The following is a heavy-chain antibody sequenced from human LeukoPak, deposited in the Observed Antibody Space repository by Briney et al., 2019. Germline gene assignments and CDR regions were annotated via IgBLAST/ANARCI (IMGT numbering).Heavy chain of an antibody. J-gene: IGHJ4*02. Sequence: GGSLRLSCAASGFTFTHSAMTWVRQAPGKGLEWVSTVSGSGGNTYYADSVKGRFTISRDNSENTLYLQMNSLRAQDTAVYYCAKSLAVPGSPDYWGQGTLVTVSS. V-gene: IGHV3-23*01. D-gene: IGHD6-19*01. CDR3: AKSLAVPGSPDY. CDR1: GFTFTHSA. CDR2: VSGSGGNT.